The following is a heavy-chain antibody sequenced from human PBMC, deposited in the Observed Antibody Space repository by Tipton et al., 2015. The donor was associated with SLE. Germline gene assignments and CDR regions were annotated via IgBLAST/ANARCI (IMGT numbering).Heavy chain of an antibody. CDR2: IYYSGST. J-gene: IGHJ3*02. Sequence: TLSLTCTVSGGSISSSSYYWGWIRQPPGKGLEWIGSIYYSGSTYYNPSLKSRVTISVDTSKNQFSLKLSSVTAADTAVYYCARAPLYSSSWYIPGGDAFDIWGQGTMVTVSS. CDR3: ARAPLYSSSWYIPGGDAFDI. V-gene: IGHV4-39*07. D-gene: IGHD6-13*01. CDR1: GGSISSSSYY.